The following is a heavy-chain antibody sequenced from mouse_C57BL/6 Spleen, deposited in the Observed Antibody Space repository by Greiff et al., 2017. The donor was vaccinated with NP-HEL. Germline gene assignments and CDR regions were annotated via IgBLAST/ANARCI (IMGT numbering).Heavy chain of an antibody. CDR2: IYPGGGYT. CDR1: GYTFTNYW. V-gene: IGHV1-63*01. Sequence: QVQLQQSGAELVRPGTSVKMSCKASGYTFTNYWIGWAKQRPGHGLEWIGDIYPGGGYTNYNEKFKGKATLTADKSSSTAYMQFSSLTSEDSAIDYCAGSQDYDAAWFAYWGQGTLVTVSA. J-gene: IGHJ3*01. D-gene: IGHD2-4*01. CDR3: AGSQDYDAAWFAY.